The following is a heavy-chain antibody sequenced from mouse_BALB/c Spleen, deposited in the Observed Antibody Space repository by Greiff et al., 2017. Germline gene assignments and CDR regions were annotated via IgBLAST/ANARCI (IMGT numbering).Heavy chain of an antibody. J-gene: IGHJ4*01. V-gene: IGHV3-6*02. CDR2: ISYDGSN. Sequence: ESGPGLVKPSQSLSLTCSVTGYSITSGYYWNWIRQFPGNKLEWMGYISYDGSNNYNPSLKNRISITRDTSKNQFFLKLNSVTTEDTATYYCARGQFMDYWGQGTSVTVSS. CDR1: GYSITSGYY. CDR3: ARGQFMDY.